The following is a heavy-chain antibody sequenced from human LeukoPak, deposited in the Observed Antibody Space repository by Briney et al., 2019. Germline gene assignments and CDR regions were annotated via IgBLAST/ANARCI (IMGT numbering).Heavy chain of an antibody. V-gene: IGHV4-4*02. J-gene: IGHJ4*02. CDR2: IYHSGSF. CDR3: AREILYSYGYEGFDY. D-gene: IGHD5-18*01. CDR1: GGSISSSNW. Sequence: SETLSLTCDVSGGSISSSNWWSWVRQSPEKGLEWLAEIYHSGSFNRNPSLKSRVTISVDKSKNQFSLNLTSVTAADTAVYYCAREILYSYGYEGFDYWGQGTLVTVSS.